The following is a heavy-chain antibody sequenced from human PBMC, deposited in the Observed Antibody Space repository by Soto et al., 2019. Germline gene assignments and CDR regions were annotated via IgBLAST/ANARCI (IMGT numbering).Heavy chain of an antibody. D-gene: IGHD2-15*01. CDR3: ARAGISDYYYYYGMDV. CDR1: GGSISSYY. J-gene: IGHJ6*02. Sequence: SETLSLTCTVSGGSISSYYWSWIRQPPGKGLEWIGYIYYSGSTNYNPSLKSRVTISVDTSKNQFSLKLSSVTAADTAVYYCARAGISDYYYYYGMDVWGQGTTVTV. V-gene: IGHV4-59*01. CDR2: IYYSGST.